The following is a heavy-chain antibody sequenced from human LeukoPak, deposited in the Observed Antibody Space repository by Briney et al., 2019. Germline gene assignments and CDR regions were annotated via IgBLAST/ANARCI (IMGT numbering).Heavy chain of an antibody. CDR3: ARSPYYDRDFDY. CDR2: ISSSSSYI. Sequence: GGSLRLSCAASGFTFSSYSMNWVRQAPGKGLEWVSSISSSSSYIYYADSVKGRFTISRDNAKNSLHLQMNSLRAEDTAVYYCARSPYYDRDFDYWGQGTLVTVSS. D-gene: IGHD3-22*01. V-gene: IGHV3-21*01. J-gene: IGHJ4*02. CDR1: GFTFSSYS.